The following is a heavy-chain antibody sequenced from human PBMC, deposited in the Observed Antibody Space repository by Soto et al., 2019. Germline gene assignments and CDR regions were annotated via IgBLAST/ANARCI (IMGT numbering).Heavy chain of an antibody. D-gene: IGHD1-1*01. CDR2: ISSSSSYI. V-gene: IGHV3-21*01. J-gene: IGHJ5*02. Sequence: EVQLVESGGGLVKPGGSLRLSCAASGFTFSTYSMNWVRQAPGKGLEWVSSISSSSSYIYYADSVKGRFTNSRDNAKKSLYLQRRSLRAEDTAVYSCASAPSYCNLSLFDPWGPGTLVTGSS. CDR1: GFTFSTYS. CDR3: ASAPSYCNLSLFDP.